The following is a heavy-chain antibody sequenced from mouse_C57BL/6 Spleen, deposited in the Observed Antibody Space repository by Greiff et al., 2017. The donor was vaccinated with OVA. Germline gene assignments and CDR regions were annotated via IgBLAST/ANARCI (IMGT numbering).Heavy chain of an antibody. CDR3: ARDAGYYDY. Sequence: EVQGVESGGGLVKPGGSLKLSCAASGFTFSSYAMSWVRQTPEKRLEWVATISAGGSYTYYPDNVKGRFTISRDKAKNTLYLQRSLLTSEDTAMYYCARDAGYYDYWGQGTTLTVAS. J-gene: IGHJ2*01. CDR1: GFTFSSYA. V-gene: IGHV5-4*01. CDR2: ISAGGSYT.